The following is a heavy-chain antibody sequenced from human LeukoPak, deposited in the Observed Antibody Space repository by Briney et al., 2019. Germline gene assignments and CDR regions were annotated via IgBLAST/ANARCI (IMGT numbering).Heavy chain of an antibody. CDR1: GFSFSNYN. CDR2: ITTSSSYV. J-gene: IGHJ5*02. D-gene: IGHD5/OR15-5a*01. V-gene: IGHV3-21*01. CDR3: AGLDNWFDP. Sequence: GGSLRLSCTASGFSFSNYNINWVRQAPEKGLEWVSSITTSSSYVFYGNSVKGRFTISRDNAENSVYLQMNSLSVEDTAVYYCAGLDNWFDPWGQGTLVTVSS.